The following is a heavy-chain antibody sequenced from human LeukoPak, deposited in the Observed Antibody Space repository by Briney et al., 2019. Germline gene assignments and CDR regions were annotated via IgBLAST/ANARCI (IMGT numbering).Heavy chain of an antibody. CDR3: AKDRFPNIAVAVYWFDP. CDR2: ISGSGGST. V-gene: IGHV3-23*01. Sequence: GGSLRLSCEASGFTFSSYNMSWVRQAPGKGLEWVSAISGSGGSTYYADSVKGRFTISRDNSKNTLYLQMNSLRAEDTAVYYCAKDRFPNIAVAVYWFDPWGQGTLVTVSS. CDR1: GFTFSSYN. D-gene: IGHD6-19*01. J-gene: IGHJ5*02.